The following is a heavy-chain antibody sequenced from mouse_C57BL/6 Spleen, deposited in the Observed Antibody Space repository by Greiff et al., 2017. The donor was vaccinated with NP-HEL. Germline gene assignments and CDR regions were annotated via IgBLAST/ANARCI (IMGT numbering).Heavy chain of an antibody. V-gene: IGHV1-69*01. CDR2: IDPSDSYT. CDR1: GYTFTSYW. D-gene: IGHD4-1*01. Sequence: QVQLQQSGAELVMPGASVKLSCKASGYTFTSYWMHWVKQRPGQGLEWIGEIDPSDSYTNYNQKFKGKSTLTVDKSSSTAYMQLSSLTSEDSAVYYCARTGPAEDYWGQGTSVTVSS. CDR3: ARTGPAEDY. J-gene: IGHJ4*01.